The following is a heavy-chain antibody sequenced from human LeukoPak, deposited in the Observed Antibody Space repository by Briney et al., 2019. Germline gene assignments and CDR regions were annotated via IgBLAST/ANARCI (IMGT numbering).Heavy chain of an antibody. D-gene: IGHD3-10*01. CDR1: GFTFSDYY. J-gene: IGHJ5*02. CDR3: ARDPQPKLLWFGESSNWFDP. CDR2: ISSSGSTI. V-gene: IGHV3-11*01. Sequence: GGSLRLSCAASGFTFSDYYMSWIRQAPGKGLEWVSYISSSGSTIYYADSVKGRFTISRDNAKNSLYLQMNSLRAEDTAVYYCARDPQPKLLWFGESSNWFDPWGQGTLVTVSS.